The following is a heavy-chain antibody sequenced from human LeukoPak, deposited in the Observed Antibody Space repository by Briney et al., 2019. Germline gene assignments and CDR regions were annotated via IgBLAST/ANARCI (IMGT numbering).Heavy chain of an antibody. D-gene: IGHD5-12*01. J-gene: IGHJ4*02. CDR3: AKATHKSGYLLDY. Sequence: GGSLRLSCAASGFTFSSYAMSWVRQAPGKGLEXXSAISGSGGSTYYADSVKGRFTISRDNSKNTLYLQMNSLRAEDTAVYYCAKATHKSGYLLDYWGQGTLVTVSS. CDR1: GFTFSSYA. V-gene: IGHV3-23*01. CDR2: ISGSGGST.